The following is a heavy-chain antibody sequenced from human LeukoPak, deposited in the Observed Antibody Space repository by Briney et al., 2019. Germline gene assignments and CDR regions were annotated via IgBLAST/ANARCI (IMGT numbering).Heavy chain of an antibody. V-gene: IGHV3-48*04. CDR1: GFTFSSYS. Sequence: GGSLRLSCAASGFTFSSYSMNWVRQAPGKGLEWVSYISSSGSTIYYADSVKGRFTISRDNAKNSLYLQMNSLRAEDTAVYYCARTDYYGSGSYDYWGQGTLVTVSS. CDR2: ISSSGSTI. D-gene: IGHD3-10*01. J-gene: IGHJ4*02. CDR3: ARTDYYGSGSYDY.